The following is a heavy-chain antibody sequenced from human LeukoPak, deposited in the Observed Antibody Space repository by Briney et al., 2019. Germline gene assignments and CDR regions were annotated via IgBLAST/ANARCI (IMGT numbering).Heavy chain of an antibody. Sequence: GGSLRLSCAASGFTFSSYSMNWVRQAPGKGLEWVSSISSSSNYIYYADSVKGRFTISRDNAKNSLYLQMNSLRAEDTAVYYCARDDYGGNSGDYWGQGTLVTVSS. J-gene: IGHJ4*02. CDR1: GFTFSSYS. CDR2: ISSSSNYI. CDR3: ARDDYGGNSGDY. D-gene: IGHD4-23*01. V-gene: IGHV3-21*01.